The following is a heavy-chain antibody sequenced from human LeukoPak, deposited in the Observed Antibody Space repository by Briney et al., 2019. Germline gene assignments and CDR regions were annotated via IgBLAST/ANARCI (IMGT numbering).Heavy chain of an antibody. CDR3: ARQEVLLWFGEINWFDP. J-gene: IGHJ5*02. CDR1: GFTFISYS. CDR2: ISNSSPNI. V-gene: IGHV3-21*01. D-gene: IGHD3-10*01. Sequence: GGSLRLSCAASGFTFISYSMNWVRQAPGKGLEWVSSISNSSPNIYYADSVKGRFTISRDSAKDSLFLQMNSLRAEDTAVYYCARQEVLLWFGEINWFDPWGQGTLVTVSS.